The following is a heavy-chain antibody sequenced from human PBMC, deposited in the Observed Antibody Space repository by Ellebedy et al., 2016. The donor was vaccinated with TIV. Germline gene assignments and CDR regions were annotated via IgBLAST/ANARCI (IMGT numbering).Heavy chain of an antibody. CDR1: GFTFSSSA. CDR2: ISYDGSNI. V-gene: IGHV3-30-3*02. D-gene: IGHD1-26*01. CDR3: AKSGGIVGTTYYYYYGMDV. Sequence: GESLKISCAASGFTFSSSAMHWVRQAPGKGLEWVAVISYDGSNIYYADSVKGRFTISRDNSKNTLYLQMNSLRAEDTAVYYCAKSGGIVGTTYYYYYGMDVWGQGTTVTVSS. J-gene: IGHJ6*02.